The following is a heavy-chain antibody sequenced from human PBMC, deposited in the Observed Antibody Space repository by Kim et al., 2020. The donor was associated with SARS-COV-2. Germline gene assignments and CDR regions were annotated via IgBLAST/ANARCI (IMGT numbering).Heavy chain of an antibody. CDR2: ISNGGTTT. V-gene: IGHV3-23*01. D-gene: IGHD6-19*01. J-gene: IGHJ3*02. CDR3: TKREGTSGWYFAFEI. CDR1: GFTFGSFA. Sequence: GGSLRLSCAASGFTFGSFAMSWVRQAPGKGLEWISTISNGGTTTYYPDSVKGRFTISRDNSKNTLFLQMNSLRAADTAVYYCTKREGTSGWYFAFEIWGQGTIVTVSS.